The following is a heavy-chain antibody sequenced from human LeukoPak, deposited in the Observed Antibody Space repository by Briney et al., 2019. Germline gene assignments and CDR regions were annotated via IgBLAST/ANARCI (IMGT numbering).Heavy chain of an antibody. V-gene: IGHV3-23*01. Sequence: PGGSLRLSCAASGFTFSSYAMSWVRQAPGKGLEWVSAISGSGGSTYYADSVKGRFTISRDNSKNTLYLQMNSLRAKDTAVYYCAKDLYRAAAGTALDYWGQGTLVTVSS. J-gene: IGHJ4*02. CDR3: AKDLYRAAAGTALDY. CDR2: ISGSGGST. D-gene: IGHD6-13*01. CDR1: GFTFSSYA.